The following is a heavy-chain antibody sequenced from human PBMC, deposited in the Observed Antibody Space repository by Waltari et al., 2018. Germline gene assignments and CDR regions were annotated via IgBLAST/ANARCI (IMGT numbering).Heavy chain of an antibody. D-gene: IGHD2-15*01. CDR1: GGHFGAYY. J-gene: IGHJ3*02. Sequence: QVQLQQWGAGLLKPSETLSLTCAVYGGHFGAYYWSWLRQPPGKGLEWIGQIDHSGGTRYTPSLKSRVTVSLDTSKNQFSLKLSSVTAADTAVYYCASHCSGGTCYHGFDIWGQGTMVTVSS. CDR3: ASHCSGGTCYHGFDI. CDR2: IDHSGGT. V-gene: IGHV4-34*02.